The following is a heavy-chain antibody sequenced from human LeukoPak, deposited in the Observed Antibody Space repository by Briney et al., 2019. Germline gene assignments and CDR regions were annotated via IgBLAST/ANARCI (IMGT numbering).Heavy chain of an antibody. CDR2: IYSDIST. V-gene: IGHV3-66*01. J-gene: IGHJ5*02. CDR3: ARGVTAVPA. D-gene: IGHD2-21*02. Sequence: PGGSLRLSCAASGFTFSSYSMNWVRQAPGKGLEWVSFIYSDISTYYADSVKGRFTISRDDSKNTLFLQMNSLRAEDTAVYYCARGVTAVPAWGQGTLVTVSS. CDR1: GFTFSSYS.